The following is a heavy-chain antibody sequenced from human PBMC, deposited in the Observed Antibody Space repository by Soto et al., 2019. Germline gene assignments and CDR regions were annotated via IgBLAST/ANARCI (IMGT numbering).Heavy chain of an antibody. CDR1: GGSFSGYY. Sequence: TSETLSLTYAVYGGSFSGYYWSWIRQPPGKGLEWIGEINHSGSTNYNPSLKSRVTISVDTSKNQFPLKLSSVTAADTAFYYCARACGYSYGLVYFDYWGQGTLVTVSP. CDR2: INHSGST. J-gene: IGHJ4*02. CDR3: ARACGYSYGLVYFDY. D-gene: IGHD5-18*01. V-gene: IGHV4-34*01.